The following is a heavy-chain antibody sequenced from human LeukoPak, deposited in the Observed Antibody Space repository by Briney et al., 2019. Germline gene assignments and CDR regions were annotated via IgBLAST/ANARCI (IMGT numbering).Heavy chain of an antibody. CDR1: GYTFTDYY. D-gene: IGHD2-8*01. V-gene: IGHV1-2*02. CDR2: INPNSGGT. J-gene: IGHJ6*04. CDR3: ARGPRVSVFRAAIANGAWNV. Sequence: ASVTVSFTASGYTFTDYYMNWVRQAPGQGLEWMGWINPNSGGTDYAQKFQGRVTMPRDTSSSTAYMELSRLRSDDTAVYYCARGPRVSVFRAAIANGAWNVWGKGTRVTVSS.